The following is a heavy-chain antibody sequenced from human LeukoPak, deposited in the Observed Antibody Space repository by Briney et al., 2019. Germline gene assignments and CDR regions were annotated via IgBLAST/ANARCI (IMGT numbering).Heavy chain of an antibody. CDR1: GYTFTSYA. V-gene: IGHV1-18*01. CDR3: ARDGGYSGYDGFY. J-gene: IGHJ4*02. D-gene: IGHD5-12*01. CDR2: ISAYSGNT. Sequence: ASVKVSCKASGYTFTSYAIIWVRQAPGQGLEWMGWISAYSGNTNYAQKLQDRVTMTSDTSTSTAYMELRSLRFDDTAVYYCARDGGYSGYDGFYWGQGTPVTVSS.